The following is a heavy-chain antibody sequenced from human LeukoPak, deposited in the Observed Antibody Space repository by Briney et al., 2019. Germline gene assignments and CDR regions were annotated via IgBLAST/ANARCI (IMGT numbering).Heavy chain of an antibody. CDR2: ISGSGGST. V-gene: IGHV3-23*01. Sequence: GGSLRLSCTASGFTFSSYAMSWVRQAPGKGLESVSAISGSGGSTYYADSVKGRFTISRDNSKNTLYLQMNSLRAEDTAAYYCAKDAVGHSSWTFDYWGQGTLVTVSS. J-gene: IGHJ4*02. CDR3: AKDAVGHSSWTFDY. CDR1: GFTFSSYA. D-gene: IGHD6-13*01.